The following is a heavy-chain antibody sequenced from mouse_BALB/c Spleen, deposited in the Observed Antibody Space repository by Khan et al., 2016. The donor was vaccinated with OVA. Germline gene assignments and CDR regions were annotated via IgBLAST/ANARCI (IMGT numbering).Heavy chain of an antibody. Sequence: QVQLQQSGTELVRPGVSVKISCKGSGSIFTEYAMNWVKESHEKSLEWIGVISTYYGDARYNQKFKGKATMTVDKSSNTAYMELARLTSEDSAIYYCASDGSISLFAYWGQGTLVTVSA. CDR1: GSIFTEYA. D-gene: IGHD1-1*01. CDR3: ASDGSISLFAY. V-gene: IGHV1S137*01. CDR2: ISTYYGDA. J-gene: IGHJ3*01.